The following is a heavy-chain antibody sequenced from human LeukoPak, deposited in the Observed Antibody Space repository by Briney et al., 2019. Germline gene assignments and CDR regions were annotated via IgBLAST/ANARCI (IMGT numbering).Heavy chain of an antibody. CDR2: ISWNSGSI. Sequence: GRSLRLSRAASGFTFDDYAMHWVRQAPGKGLEWVSGISWNSGSIGYADSVKGRFTISRDSAKNSLYLQMNSLRAEDTALYYCANDMVRGEEIGRGNFDYWGQGTLVTVSS. V-gene: IGHV3-9*01. CDR1: GFTFDDYA. J-gene: IGHJ4*02. D-gene: IGHD3-10*01. CDR3: ANDMVRGEEIGRGNFDY.